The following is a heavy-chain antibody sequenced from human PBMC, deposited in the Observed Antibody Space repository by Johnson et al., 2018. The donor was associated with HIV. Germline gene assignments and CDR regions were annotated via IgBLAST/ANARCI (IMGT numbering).Heavy chain of an antibody. Sequence: QVHLVESGGGEVQPGRSLRLSCAASGFTFSGYGMHWVRQAPGKGPEWVAVISYDGSNKYYADSVKGRFTISRDNSKNRLYLQMNSLRAEDTAIYYCARDFSYYYDIGHAFDIWGQGTMVTVSS. CDR2: ISYDGSNK. CDR3: ARDFSYYYDIGHAFDI. J-gene: IGHJ3*02. CDR1: GFTFSGYG. V-gene: IGHV3-30*13. D-gene: IGHD3-22*01.